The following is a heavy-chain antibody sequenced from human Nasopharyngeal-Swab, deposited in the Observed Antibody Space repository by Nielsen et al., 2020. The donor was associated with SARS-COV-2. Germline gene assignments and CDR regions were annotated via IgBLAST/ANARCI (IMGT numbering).Heavy chain of an antibody. J-gene: IGHJ3*02. CDR2: IWYDGSNK. V-gene: IGHV3-33*01. CDR3: ARDRDGYDWSGWDDAFDI. Sequence: WIRQPPGKGLEWVAVIWYDGSNKYYADSVKGRFTISRDNAKNSLYLQMNSLRAEDTAVYYCARDRDGYDWSGWDDAFDIWGQGTMVTVSS. D-gene: IGHD5-12*01.